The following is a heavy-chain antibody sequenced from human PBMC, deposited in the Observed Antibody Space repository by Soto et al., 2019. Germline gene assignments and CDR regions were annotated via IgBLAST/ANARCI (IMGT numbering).Heavy chain of an antibody. CDR2: ISSDGNNK. D-gene: IGHD6-19*01. CDR3: ARMGWAVAGSYYFGY. CDR1: GFTFSSYA. V-gene: IGHV3-30-3*01. J-gene: IGHJ4*02. Sequence: QVQLVESGGGVVQPGRSLRLSCAASGFTFSSYAMHWVRQAPGKGLEWVAVISSDGNNKYYAGSVKGRFTISRDNSKNSLYLQMHSRRAEDRAVYYCARMGWAVAGSYYFGYWCQGTLVTVSS.